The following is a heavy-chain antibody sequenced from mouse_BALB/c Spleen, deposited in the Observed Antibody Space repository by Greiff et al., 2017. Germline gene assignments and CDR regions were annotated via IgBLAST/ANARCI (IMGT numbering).Heavy chain of an antibody. J-gene: IGHJ4*01. V-gene: IGHV3-5*02. Sequence: EVQLQESGPGLVKPSQTVSLTCTVTGISITTGNYRWSWIRQFPGNKLEWIGYIYYSGTITYNPSLTSRTTITRDTSKNQFFLEMNSLTAEDTATYYCARDGRYGYAMDYWGQGTSVTVSS. CDR2: IYYSGTI. CDR1: GISITTGNYR. CDR3: ARDGRYGYAMDY. D-gene: IGHD2-14*01.